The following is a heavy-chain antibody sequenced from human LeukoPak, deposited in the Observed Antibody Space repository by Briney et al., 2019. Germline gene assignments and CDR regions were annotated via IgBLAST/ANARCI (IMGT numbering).Heavy chain of an antibody. CDR3: PTQDLVVAPDASPYFDY. D-gene: IGHD2-15*01. Sequence: GGSLRLSCAASGGMFDTYAMNWGRHAPATGLGLVSYISESGDAKDYADSVKGRLTISRVNARNSLYLQMNSLRTEDAATDSCPTQDLVVAPDASPYFDYWGQGILIIVSA. CDR1: GGMFDTYA. J-gene: IGHJ4*02. CDR2: ISESGDAK. V-gene: IGHV3-48*03.